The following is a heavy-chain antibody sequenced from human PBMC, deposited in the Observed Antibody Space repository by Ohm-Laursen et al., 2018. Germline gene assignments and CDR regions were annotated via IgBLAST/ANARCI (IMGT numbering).Heavy chain of an antibody. CDR2: ISSSSSTI. Sequence: SLRLSCTASGFTFSSYSMNWVRQAPGKGLGWVSYISSSSSTIYYADSVKGRFTISRDNAKNSLYLQMNSLRAEDTAVYYCARPGYTSPFDYWGQGTLVTVSS. CDR3: ARPGYTSPFDY. D-gene: IGHD6-19*01. J-gene: IGHJ4*02. V-gene: IGHV3-48*01. CDR1: GFTFSSYS.